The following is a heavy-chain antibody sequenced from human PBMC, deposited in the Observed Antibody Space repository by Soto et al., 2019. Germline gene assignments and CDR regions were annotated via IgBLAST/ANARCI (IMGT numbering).Heavy chain of an antibody. CDR1: GYSISSTNW. J-gene: IGHJ4*02. CDR2: IYYSGST. V-gene: IGHV4-28*01. CDR3: ARRPDSTAFDS. Sequence: QVQLQESGPGLVKPSDTLSLTCTVSGYSISSTNWWGWIRQPPGKGLEYIGYIYYSGSTHYNPSLKSRVTMSVDTSKNQFSLKLSSVTAVDTAVYYCARRPDSTAFDSWGQGTLVTVSS. D-gene: IGHD3-22*01.